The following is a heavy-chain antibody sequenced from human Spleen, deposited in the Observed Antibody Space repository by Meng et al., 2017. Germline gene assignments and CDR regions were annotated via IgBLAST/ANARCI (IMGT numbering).Heavy chain of an antibody. CDR3: VRDENISLGKLFGDY. CDR2: IIPNSGDT. Sequence: VPLVQSGAEGEEPVASVKVSCKPSGYPFTAYYIHWVRQAPGQGLEWMGHIIPNSGDTLYAPKFQGRVSMTADTSIGTAYVELSGLRSDDTAIYYCVRDENISLGKLFGDYWGQGTLVTVLL. CDR1: GYPFTAYY. V-gene: IGHV1-2*06. D-gene: IGHD2-21*01. J-gene: IGHJ4*02.